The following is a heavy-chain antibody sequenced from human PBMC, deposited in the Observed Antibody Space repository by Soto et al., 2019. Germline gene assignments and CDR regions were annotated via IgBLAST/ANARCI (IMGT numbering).Heavy chain of an antibody. D-gene: IGHD5-18*01. J-gene: IGHJ6*02. CDR3: ARHGIQVSHDV. CDR1: GFTFSSYS. V-gene: IGHV3-48*02. Sequence: GGSLRLSCAASGFTFSSYSMDWVRQAPGQGPEWISYITTSSHTIYYADSVRGRFTISRDNAKNSLFLQMSSLRDEDTAVYYCARHGIQVSHDVWGQGTTVTVSS. CDR2: ITTSSHTI.